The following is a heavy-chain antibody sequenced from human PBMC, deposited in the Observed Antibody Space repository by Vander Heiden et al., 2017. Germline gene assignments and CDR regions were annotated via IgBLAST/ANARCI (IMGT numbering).Heavy chain of an antibody. CDR2: ISYDGSNK. Sequence: QVQLVESGGGVVQPGRSLRLYCAASGFTFSSYGMHWVRQAPGKGLEWVAVISYDGSNKYYADSVKGRFTISRDNSKNTLYLQMNSLRAEDTAVYYCAKLLAMVRGYYYGMDVWGQGTTVTVSS. J-gene: IGHJ6*02. D-gene: IGHD3-10*01. CDR1: GFTFSSYG. V-gene: IGHV3-30*18. CDR3: AKLLAMVRGYYYGMDV.